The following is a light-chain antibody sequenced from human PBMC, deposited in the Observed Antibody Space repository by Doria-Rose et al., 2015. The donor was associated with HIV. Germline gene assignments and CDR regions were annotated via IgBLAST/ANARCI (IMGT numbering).Light chain of an antibody. CDR1: QSFSSTY. V-gene: IGKV3-20*01. Sequence: TQSPGTLSLSPGERATLSCRASQSFSSTYLAWYQQKPGQAPSLLIYDGSTRATGIPDRFSASGPGTDFTLTINRLEPGDFALYYCHQYGTSWTFGQGTKVEI. CDR3: HQYGTSWT. J-gene: IGKJ1*01. CDR2: DGS.